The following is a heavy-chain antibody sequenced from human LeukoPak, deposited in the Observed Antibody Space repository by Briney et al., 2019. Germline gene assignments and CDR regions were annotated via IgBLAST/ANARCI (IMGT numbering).Heavy chain of an antibody. Sequence: SETLSLTCTVSGGSIISYYWSWIRQPAGKGLEWIGRIYTSGSTNYNPSLKSRVTMSVDTSKNQFSLKLSSVTAADTAVYYCARVRGDYDSSGYYYPSAFDPWGQGILVTVSS. CDR1: GGSIISYY. D-gene: IGHD3-22*01. J-gene: IGHJ5*02. CDR2: IYTSGST. V-gene: IGHV4-4*07. CDR3: ARVRGDYDSSGYYYPSAFDP.